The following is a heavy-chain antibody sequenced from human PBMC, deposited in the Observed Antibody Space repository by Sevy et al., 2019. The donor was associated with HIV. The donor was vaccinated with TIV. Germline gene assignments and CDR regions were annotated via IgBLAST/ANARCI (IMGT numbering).Heavy chain of an antibody. Sequence: SETLSLTCTVSGGSISSSSYYWGWIRQPPGKGLEWIGSIYYSGSTYYNPSLKSRVTISVDTSKNQFSLKLSSVTAAKTAVYYCAGPSRYCSSTSCSRPYYYYMDVWGKGTTVTASS. J-gene: IGHJ6*03. CDR2: IYYSGST. CDR1: GGSISSSSYY. CDR3: AGPSRYCSSTSCSRPYYYYMDV. V-gene: IGHV4-39*01. D-gene: IGHD2-2*01.